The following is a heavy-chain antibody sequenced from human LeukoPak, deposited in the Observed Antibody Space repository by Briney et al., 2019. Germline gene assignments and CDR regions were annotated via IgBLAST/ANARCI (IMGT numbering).Heavy chain of an antibody. J-gene: IGHJ5*02. CDR2: ISSSSSYI. CDR3: ARFRVEYSSSNWFDP. V-gene: IGHV3-21*01. D-gene: IGHD6-6*01. CDR1: GFTFSSYS. Sequence: GGSLRLSCAASGFTFSSYSMNWVRQAAGNGLEWVSSISSSSSYIYYADSVKGRFTISRDNAKNSLYLQMNSLRAEDTAVYYCARFRVEYSSSNWFDPWGQGTLVTVSS.